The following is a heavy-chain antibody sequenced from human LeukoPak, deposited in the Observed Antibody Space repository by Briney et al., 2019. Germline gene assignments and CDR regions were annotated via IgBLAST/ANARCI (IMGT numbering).Heavy chain of an antibody. V-gene: IGHV4-4*07. CDR3: ARVIDCSGGSCYPGYFDY. CDR1: GGSISSYY. CDR2: IYTSGST. J-gene: IGHJ4*02. D-gene: IGHD2-15*01. Sequence: PSETLSLTCTVSGGSISSYYWSWIRQPAGKGLEWIGRIYTSGSTNYNPSLKSRVTMSVDTSKNQFSLKLSSVTAADTAVYYCARVIDCSGGSCYPGYFDYWGQGTLVTVSS.